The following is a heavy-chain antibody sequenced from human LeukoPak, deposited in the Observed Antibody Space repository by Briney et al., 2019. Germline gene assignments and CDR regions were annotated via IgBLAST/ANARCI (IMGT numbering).Heavy chain of an antibody. CDR3: AKADSSSPPYYFDY. J-gene: IGHJ4*02. V-gene: IGHV1-46*01. CDR2: INPNRGST. CDR1: GYTFTSYY. Sequence: GASVKVSCKASGYTFTSYYMYWVRQAPGQGLEWMGIINPNRGSTTYAQKFQGRVSMTRDMSTSTVYMELSSLRSEDTAVYYCAKADSSSPPYYFDYWGQGTLVTVSS. D-gene: IGHD6-6*01.